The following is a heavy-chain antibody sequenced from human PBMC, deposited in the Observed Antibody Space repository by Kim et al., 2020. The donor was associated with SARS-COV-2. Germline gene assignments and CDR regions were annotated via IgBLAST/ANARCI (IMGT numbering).Heavy chain of an antibody. CDR3: ARHGDIIAAAPNGWFDP. CDR2: IDPSDSYT. Sequence: GESLKISCKGSGYSFTSYWISWVRQMPGKGLEWMGRIDPSDSYTNYSPSFQGHVTISADKSISTAYLQWSSLKASDTAMYYCARHGDIIAAAPNGWFDPWGQGTLVTVSS. D-gene: IGHD6-13*01. CDR1: GYSFTSYW. V-gene: IGHV5-10-1*01. J-gene: IGHJ5*02.